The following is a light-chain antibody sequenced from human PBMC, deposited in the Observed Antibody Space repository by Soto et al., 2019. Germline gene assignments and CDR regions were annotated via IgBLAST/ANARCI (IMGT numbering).Light chain of an antibody. Sequence: EIVMTQSPATLSVSPGERATLSCRASQSVSSNLAWYQQKPGQAPRLLIYGASTRATGIPARFSGSGSGTEFTLALSSPQSEDCAVYYCQQYNNWPQTFGQGTKVEIK. CDR2: GAS. V-gene: IGKV3-15*01. CDR3: QQYNNWPQT. CDR1: QSVSSN. J-gene: IGKJ1*01.